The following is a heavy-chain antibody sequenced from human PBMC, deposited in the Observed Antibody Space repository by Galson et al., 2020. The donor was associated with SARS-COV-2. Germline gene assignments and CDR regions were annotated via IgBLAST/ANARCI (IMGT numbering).Heavy chain of an antibody. Sequence: GSLRLSCSASGFTFSSYAMHWVRQAPGKGLEYVSAISSNGGSTYYADSVKGRFTISRDNSKNTLYLQMSSLRAEDTAVYYCVLRIVVVPAALLDAFDIWGQGTMVTVSS. CDR3: VLRIVVVPAALLDAFDI. CDR1: GFTFSSYA. CDR2: ISSNGGST. D-gene: IGHD2-2*01. J-gene: IGHJ3*02. V-gene: IGHV3-64D*06.